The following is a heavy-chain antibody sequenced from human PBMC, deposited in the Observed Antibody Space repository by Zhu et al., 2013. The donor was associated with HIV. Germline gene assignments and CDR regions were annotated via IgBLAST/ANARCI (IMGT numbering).Heavy chain of an antibody. J-gene: IGHJ4*02. Sequence: EVQLVESGGGLVQPGRSLRLSCTASGFTFGDYAMSWVRQAPGKGLEWVGFIRSKAYGGTTEYAASVKGRFTISRDDSKSIAYLQMNSLKTEDTAVYYCTRGDSNDPQIDYWGQGTLVTVSS. CDR3: TRGDSNDPQIDY. D-gene: IGHD5-18*01. V-gene: IGHV3-49*04. CDR1: GFTFGDYA. CDR2: IRSKAYGGTT.